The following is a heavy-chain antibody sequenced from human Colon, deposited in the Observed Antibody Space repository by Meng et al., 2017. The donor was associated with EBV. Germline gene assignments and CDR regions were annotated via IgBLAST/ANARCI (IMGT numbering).Heavy chain of an antibody. D-gene: IGHD3-10*01. CDR2: IDHRGNT. CDR3: ARRGPSGNFSP. Sequence: QVQIQEWGAGLLKPSETLCRSCAVYGGSFRDYYWTWIRHPPGKGLEWIGEIDHRGNTKYNPSLKSRVTISLDTSKKQFSLKVSSVTAADSAVYYCARRGPSGNFSPWSQGALVTVSS. CDR1: GGSFRDYY. V-gene: IGHV4-34*01. J-gene: IGHJ5*02.